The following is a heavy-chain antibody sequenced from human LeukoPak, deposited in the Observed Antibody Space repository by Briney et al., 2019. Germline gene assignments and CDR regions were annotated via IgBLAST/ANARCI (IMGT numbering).Heavy chain of an antibody. Sequence: SGTLSLTCTVSGGSLSNYYWSWIRQPAGKGLEWIGRIYASGSTNYNPSLTSRVTMSVDTSKNQFSLRLSSVTAADTAVYYCARGSIPPTDWGQGTLVTVSS. D-gene: IGHD1-14*01. CDR2: IYASGST. J-gene: IGHJ4*02. CDR3: ARGSIPPTD. V-gene: IGHV4-4*07. CDR1: GGSLSNYY.